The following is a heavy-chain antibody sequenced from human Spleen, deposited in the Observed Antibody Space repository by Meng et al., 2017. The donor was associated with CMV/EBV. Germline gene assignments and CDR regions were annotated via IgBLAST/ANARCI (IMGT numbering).Heavy chain of an antibody. CDR3: ARHLRSGPWSPSHATFEF. D-gene: IGHD2-2*01. V-gene: IGHV5-51*01. J-gene: IGHJ4*02. CDR1: GYNFTNYW. CDR2: IYPGDSDT. Sequence: KVSCKGSGYNFTNYWIDWVRQMPGKDLEWMGIIYPGDSDTRYSPSFQGQVTISADKSISTAYLQWSTLKPSDTAIYYCARHLRSGPWSPSHATFEFWGQGTLVTVSS.